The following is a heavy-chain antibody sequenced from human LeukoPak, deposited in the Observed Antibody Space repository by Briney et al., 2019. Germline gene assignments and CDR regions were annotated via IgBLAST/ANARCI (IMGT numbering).Heavy chain of an antibody. D-gene: IGHD2-2*01. CDR1: GGSFSTFA. CDR2: IVPVFGSP. Sequence: SVKVSCKTSGGSFSTFAISWVRQAPGQGLEWMGGIVPVFGSPDYAQKFQGRVTITTDDSTTTAYMELRGLRSEDTAVYFCARVGDCNITNCLTRYYYHYMAVWGRGTTVTVSS. J-gene: IGHJ6*03. V-gene: IGHV1-69*05. CDR3: ARVGDCNITNCLTRYYYHYMAV.